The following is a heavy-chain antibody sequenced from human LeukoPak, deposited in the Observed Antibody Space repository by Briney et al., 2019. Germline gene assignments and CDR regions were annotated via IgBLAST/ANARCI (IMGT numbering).Heavy chain of an antibody. J-gene: IGHJ1*01. CDR1: GFTFSSYS. CDR3: ARDLFLGYCSGGSCSERYFQH. V-gene: IGHV3-21*01. D-gene: IGHD2-15*01. Sequence: GGSLRLSCAASGFTFSSYSMNWVRQAPGKGLEWVSSISSSSSYIYYADSVKGRFTISRDNAKNSLYLQMNSLRAEDTAVYYCARDLFLGYCSGGSCSERYFQHWGQGTLVTASS. CDR2: ISSSSSYI.